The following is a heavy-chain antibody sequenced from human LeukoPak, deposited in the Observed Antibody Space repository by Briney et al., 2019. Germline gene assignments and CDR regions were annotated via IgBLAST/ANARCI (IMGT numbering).Heavy chain of an antibody. D-gene: IGHD5-24*01. J-gene: IGHJ4*02. CDR1: GFTFSSYW. CDR3: ARARDGYNPFFDY. Sequence: GGSLRLSCAASGFTFSSYWMSWVRQAPGKGLEWVANIKQDGSEKYYVDSVKGRFTISRDNAKNSLYLQMNSLRAEDTAVYYCARARDGYNPFFDYWGQGTLVTVSS. V-gene: IGHV3-7*01. CDR2: IKQDGSEK.